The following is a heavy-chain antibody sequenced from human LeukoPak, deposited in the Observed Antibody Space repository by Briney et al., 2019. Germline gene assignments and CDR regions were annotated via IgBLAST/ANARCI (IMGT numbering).Heavy chain of an antibody. CDR2: IIPKFGTA. CDR3: ARGVPLGYCTYGVCYPPYYFDY. J-gene: IGHJ4*02. D-gene: IGHD2-8*01. Sequence: SVKVSCKASRGTFSSYAISWVRQAPGQGLEWMGGIIPKFGTANYAQKFQGRVTITADESTSTAYMELSSLRSEDTAVYYCARGVPLGYCTYGVCYPPYYFDYWGQGTLVTASS. CDR1: RGTFSSYA. V-gene: IGHV1-69*13.